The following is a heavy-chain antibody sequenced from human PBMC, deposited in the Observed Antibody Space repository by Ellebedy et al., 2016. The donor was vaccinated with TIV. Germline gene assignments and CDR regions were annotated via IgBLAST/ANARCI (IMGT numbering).Heavy chain of an antibody. CDR1: GFTFGSFA. J-gene: IGHJ4*02. Sequence: GESLKISCAASGFTFGSFAMHWVRQAPGKGLEWLSVISGDGVNTYSAASVKGRFTITRDNFTNTLFLQVNRLRAEDTTVYYCAKGSSSGFNYDRVGFQYWGQGTLVTVSS. D-gene: IGHD3-22*01. V-gene: IGHV3-23*01. CDR2: ISGDGVNT. CDR3: AKGSSSGFNYDRVGFQY.